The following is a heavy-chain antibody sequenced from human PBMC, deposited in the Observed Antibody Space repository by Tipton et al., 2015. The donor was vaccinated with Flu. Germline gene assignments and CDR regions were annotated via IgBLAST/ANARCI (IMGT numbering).Heavy chain of an antibody. D-gene: IGHD3-16*01. Sequence: GSLRLSCAVSGFTFSSYEINRVRQAPGKGLEWVSYITPSGSTKYYADAVKGRFTVSRDNAKNSLYLQMNSLRAEDTAVYYCARGFIRLCDFWGRGTLVTVSS. V-gene: IGHV3-48*03. CDR2: ITPSGSTK. CDR3: ARGFIRLCDF. CDR1: GFTFSSYE. J-gene: IGHJ4*02.